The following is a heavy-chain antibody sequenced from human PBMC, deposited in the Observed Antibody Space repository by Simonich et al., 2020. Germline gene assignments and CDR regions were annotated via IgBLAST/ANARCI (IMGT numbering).Heavy chain of an antibody. D-gene: IGHD1-26*01. J-gene: IGHJ4*02. Sequence: QVQLQQWGAGLLKPSETLSLTCAVYGGSFSGYYWSWFRQPPGKGLEWIGEINHSGSTNSNPALKSRVTISVDTSKNQVSLKLSSVTAADTAVYYCARGLIGGSYDYWGQGTLVTVSS. CDR3: ARGLIGGSYDY. V-gene: IGHV4-34*01. CDR1: GGSFSGYY. CDR2: INHSGST.